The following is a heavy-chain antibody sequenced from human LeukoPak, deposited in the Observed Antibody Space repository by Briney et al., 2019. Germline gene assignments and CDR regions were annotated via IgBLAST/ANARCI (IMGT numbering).Heavy chain of an antibody. D-gene: IGHD3-10*01. CDR2: IKSKTDGGTR. V-gene: IGHV3-15*01. Sequence: GGSLRLSCAASGFTFTNAWMSWVRQAPGKGLEWVGRIKSKTDGGTRDFAAPVKGRFSISRDDSKNTVYLQMNSLKIEDTAVYYCATGTGMSDFDYWGRGTLVTVPS. CDR3: ATGTGMSDFDY. J-gene: IGHJ4*02. CDR1: GFTFTNAW.